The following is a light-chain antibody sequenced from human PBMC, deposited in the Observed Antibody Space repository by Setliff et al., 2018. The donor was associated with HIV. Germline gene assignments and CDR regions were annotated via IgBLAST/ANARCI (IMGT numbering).Light chain of an antibody. J-gene: IGLJ1*01. CDR3: SSHTPSSTLV. V-gene: IGLV2-14*01. Sequence: QSVLTQPASVSGSPGQSITISCTGTSSDVGNYNYVSWYQQHPGKAPKLMIYEVSNRPSGISNRFSGSKSGNTASLTISGLQSEDEADYYCSSHTPSSTLVFGTGTKATVL. CDR1: SSDVGNYNY. CDR2: EVS.